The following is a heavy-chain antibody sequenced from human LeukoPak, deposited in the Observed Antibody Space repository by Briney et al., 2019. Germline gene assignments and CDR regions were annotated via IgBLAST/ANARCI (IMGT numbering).Heavy chain of an antibody. Sequence: ASVKVSCKASGYTFTGYYMHWVRQAPGQGLEWMGWINPNSGGTNYAQKFQGRVTMTRDTSISTAYMELSRLRSDDTAVYYCARDRGWCSSTSCYEDNFDYWGQGTLVTVSS. CDR1: GYTFTGYY. D-gene: IGHD2-2*01. CDR2: INPNSGGT. J-gene: IGHJ4*02. V-gene: IGHV1-2*02. CDR3: ARDRGWCSSTSCYEDNFDY.